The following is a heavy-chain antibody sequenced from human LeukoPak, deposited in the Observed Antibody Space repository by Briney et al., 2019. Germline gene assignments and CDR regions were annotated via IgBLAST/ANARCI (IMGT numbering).Heavy chain of an antibody. Sequence: SETLSLTCTVSGGSISSGGYYWSWIRQHPGKGLEWIGYIYYSGSTYYNPSLKSRVTISVDTAKNQFSLKLSSVTSTVTAVYYCARTEDTAMRMYYFDYWGQGTLVTVSS. CDR1: GGSISSGGYY. CDR2: IYYSGST. D-gene: IGHD5-18*01. V-gene: IGHV4-31*03. CDR3: ARTEDTAMRMYYFDY. J-gene: IGHJ4*02.